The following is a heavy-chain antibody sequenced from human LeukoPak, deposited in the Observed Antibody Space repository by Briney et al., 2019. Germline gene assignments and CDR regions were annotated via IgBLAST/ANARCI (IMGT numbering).Heavy chain of an antibody. CDR1: GYTFTSYG. CDR3: ARDHRPIVVVPAASAY. Sequence: ASVKVSCKASGYTFTSYGISRVRQAPGQGLEWMGWISAYNGNTNYAQKLQGRVTMTTDTSTSTAYMELRSLRSDDTAVYYCARDHRPIVVVPAASAYWGQGTLVTVSS. V-gene: IGHV1-18*01. CDR2: ISAYNGNT. D-gene: IGHD2-2*01. J-gene: IGHJ4*02.